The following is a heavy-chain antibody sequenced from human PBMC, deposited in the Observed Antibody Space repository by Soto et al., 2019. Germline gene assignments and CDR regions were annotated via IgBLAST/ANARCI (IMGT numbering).Heavy chain of an antibody. J-gene: IGHJ5*02. D-gene: IGHD6-13*01. CDR2: IYYRGST. CDR1: GGSISSGGYY. Sequence: SKHMSLTSTVSGGSISSGGYYWSWIRQHPGKGLEWIGYIYYRGSTYYNPSLKSRVTISVDTSKNQFSLKLSSVTAADTAVYYCARGEQQLVHRVDHYWFVHWRQGTLVTVS. V-gene: IGHV4-31*03. CDR3: ARGEQQLVHRVDHYWFVH.